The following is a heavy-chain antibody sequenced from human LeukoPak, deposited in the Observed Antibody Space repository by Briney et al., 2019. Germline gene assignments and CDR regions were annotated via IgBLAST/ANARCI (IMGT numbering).Heavy chain of an antibody. J-gene: IGHJ4*02. CDR2: INGDGSNT. Sequence: GGSLRISCAASGFTFNSHWMHWVRQTPGKGLVWVSRINGDGSNTTYADSVKGRFSISRDNAKNTLYLQMNSLRAEDTAVYYCAKDRLGIVGATLFDYWGQGTLVTVSS. V-gene: IGHV3-74*03. CDR3: AKDRLGIVGATLFDY. D-gene: IGHD1-26*01. CDR1: GFTFNSHW.